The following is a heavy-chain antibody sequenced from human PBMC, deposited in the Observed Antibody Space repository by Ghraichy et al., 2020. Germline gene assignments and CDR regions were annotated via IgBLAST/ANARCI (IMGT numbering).Heavy chain of an antibody. CDR2: IKWNGDST. CDR1: GFTFDGHG. V-gene: IGHV3-20*01. D-gene: IGHD1-20*01. Sequence: GGSLRLSCAAYGFTFDGHGMSWVRQRPGKGLEWVAGIKWNGDSTGYADSVKGRFTISRDNARNSLYLEMNDLRAEDTALYHCARVKNTYNWNYVGWFDPWGQGTQVTVSS. J-gene: IGHJ5*02. CDR3: ARVKNTYNWNYVGWFDP.